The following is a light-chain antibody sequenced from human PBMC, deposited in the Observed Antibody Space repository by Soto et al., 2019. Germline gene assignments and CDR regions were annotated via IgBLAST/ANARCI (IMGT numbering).Light chain of an antibody. CDR2: GNN. V-gene: IGLV1-40*01. J-gene: IGLJ1*01. CDR1: SSNIGAGYD. CDR3: QSYDSSLSAYV. Sequence: QTVVTQPPSVSGAPGQRVTISCTGTSSNIGAGYDVHWYQQLPGTAPKLLIYGNNNRPSGVPDRFSGSKSGTSASLAITGLQAEDEADYYCQSYDSSLSAYVFGTGTKLTVL.